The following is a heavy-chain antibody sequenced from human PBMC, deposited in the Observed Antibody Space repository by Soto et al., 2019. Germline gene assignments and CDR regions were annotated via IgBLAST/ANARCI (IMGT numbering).Heavy chain of an antibody. CDR1: GFTFSSYW. V-gene: IGHV3-7*01. CDR2: IKQDGSEK. CDR3: ARLLVPGDYYYYMDV. D-gene: IGHD6-13*01. Sequence: GGSLRLSCAASGFTFSSYWMSWVRQAPGKGLEWVANIKQDGSEKYYVDSVKGRFTISRDNAKNSLYLQMNSLRAEDTAVYYCARLLVPGDYYYYMDVWGKGNTVTVSS. J-gene: IGHJ6*03.